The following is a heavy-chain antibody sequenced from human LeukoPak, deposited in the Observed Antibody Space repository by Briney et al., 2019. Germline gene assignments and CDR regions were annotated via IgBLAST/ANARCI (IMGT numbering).Heavy chain of an antibody. CDR2: MSPNSGDT. CDR3: ARGPPNWGYDY. D-gene: IGHD7-27*01. CDR1: GYTFTSYD. V-gene: IGHV1-8*01. Sequence: ASVKVSCKASGYTFTSYDFNWVRQATGQRPEWMGWMSPNSGDTGYAQKFQDRVTMTRNTSISTAYMELSSLRSDDTAVYYCARGPPNWGYDYWGPGTLVTVS. J-gene: IGHJ4*02.